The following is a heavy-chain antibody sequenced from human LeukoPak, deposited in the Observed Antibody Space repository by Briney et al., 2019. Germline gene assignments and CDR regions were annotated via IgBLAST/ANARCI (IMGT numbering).Heavy chain of an antibody. CDR3: ARDLSNGSGSLSVDY. CDR1: GFTVSSNY. J-gene: IGHJ4*02. CDR2: IYSGGST. D-gene: IGHD3-10*01. Sequence: GGSLRLSCAASGFTVSSNYMSWVRQAPGKGLEWVSVIYSGGSTYYADSVKGRFTISRDNSKNTLYLQMNSLRAEDTAVYYCARDLSNGSGSLSVDYWGQGTLVTVSS. V-gene: IGHV3-53*01.